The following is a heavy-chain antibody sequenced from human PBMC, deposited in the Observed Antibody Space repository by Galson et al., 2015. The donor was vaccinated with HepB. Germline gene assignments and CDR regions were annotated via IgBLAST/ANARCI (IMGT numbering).Heavy chain of an antibody. CDR3: ASTLAWYFDL. CDR2: ISSSGTYI. J-gene: IGHJ2*01. V-gene: IGHV3-21*01. D-gene: IGHD5-12*01. CDR1: GFSFSRNS. Sequence: SLRLSCAASGFSFSRNSMNWVRQAPGKGLQWVSSISSSGTYIYYADSVKGRFTISRDNARNSLYLQMNSLRAEDTAVYYCASTLAWYFDLWGRGTLVTVSS.